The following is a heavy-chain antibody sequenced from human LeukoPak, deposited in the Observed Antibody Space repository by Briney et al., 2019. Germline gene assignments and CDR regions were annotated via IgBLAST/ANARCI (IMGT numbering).Heavy chain of an antibody. D-gene: IGHD1-26*01. J-gene: IGHJ4*02. Sequence: PGGSLRLSCVASGFTFSSYSMNWVRQAPGKGLEWVSYISITSDTIYYAESVKGRFTISRDNAKNSLSLQMNSLRGEDTAVYYSAREGGSYSVHSWGQGTLVTVSS. CDR1: GFTFSSYS. V-gene: IGHV3-48*01. CDR3: AREGGSYSVHS. CDR2: ISITSDTI.